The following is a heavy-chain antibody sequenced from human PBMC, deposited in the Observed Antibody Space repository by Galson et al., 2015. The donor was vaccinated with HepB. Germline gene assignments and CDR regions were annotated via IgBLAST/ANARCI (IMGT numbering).Heavy chain of an antibody. V-gene: IGHV3-15*07. CDR1: GFTFSNAW. J-gene: IGHJ3*02. Sequence: SLRLSCAASGFTFSNAWMNWVRQAPGKGLEWVGRIKSKTDGGTTDYAAPVKGRFTISRDDSKNTLYLQMNSLKTEDTAVYYCTTGSKSCGYYVCSSPLRNAFDSWGQGTMVTVSS. CDR3: TTGSKSCGYYVCSSPLRNAFDS. CDR2: IKSKTDGGTT. D-gene: IGHD3-22*01.